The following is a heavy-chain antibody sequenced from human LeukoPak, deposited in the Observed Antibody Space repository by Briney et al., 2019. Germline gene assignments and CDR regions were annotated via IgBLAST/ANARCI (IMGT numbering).Heavy chain of an antibody. J-gene: IGHJ6*03. D-gene: IGHD6-13*01. Sequence: PGGALRLSCAASGFTFSSYWMSWVRQAPGKGLEWVANIKQDGSEKYYVDSVKGRFTISRDNDKNSLYLQMNRLRAEDTAVYYCARERIAAGLGFYYYYYMDVWGKGTTVTVSS. CDR1: GFTFSSYW. CDR3: ARERIAAGLGFYYYYYMDV. CDR2: IKQDGSEK. V-gene: IGHV3-7*01.